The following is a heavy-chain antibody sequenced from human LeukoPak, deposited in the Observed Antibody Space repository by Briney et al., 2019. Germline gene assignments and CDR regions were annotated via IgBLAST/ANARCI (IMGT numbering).Heavy chain of an antibody. CDR1: GGSFSGYY. V-gene: IGHV4-59*08. CDR3: ARHSTQRDAFDI. Sequence: PSETLSLTCAVYGGSFSGYYWSWIRQPPGKGLEWIGYIYYSGSTNYNPSLKSRVTISVDTSKNQFSLKLSSVTAADTAVYYCARHSTQRDAFDIWGQGTMVTVSS. J-gene: IGHJ3*02. CDR2: IYYSGST.